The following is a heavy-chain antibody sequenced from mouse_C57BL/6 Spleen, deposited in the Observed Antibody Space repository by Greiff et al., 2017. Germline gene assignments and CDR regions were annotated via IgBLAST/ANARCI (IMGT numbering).Heavy chain of an antibody. CDR3: ARGEDIYDDYDSAIDY. J-gene: IGHJ4*01. V-gene: IGHV1-64*01. D-gene: IGHD2-4*01. CDR1: GYTFPSYW. CDR2: IPPNSGST. Sequence: QVQLQQPGAELVKPGASVKLSCKASGYTFPSYWMHWVKQRPGQGLEWIGMIPPNSGSTNYNEKFKSKATLTVDKSSSTAYMQLSSLTSEDSAVYDCARGEDIYDDYDSAIDYWGQGTSVTVSS.